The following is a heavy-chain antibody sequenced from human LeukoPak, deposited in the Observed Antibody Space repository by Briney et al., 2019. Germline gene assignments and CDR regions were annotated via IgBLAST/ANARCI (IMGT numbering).Heavy chain of an antibody. J-gene: IGHJ4*02. CDR2: ISAYNGNA. CDR3: AREAYTTGADY. V-gene: IGHV1-18*01. CDR1: GYTFTSYG. D-gene: IGHD3-16*01. Sequence: ASVKVSCKASGYTFTSYGVSRVRQGPGQGLEWMGWISAYNGNANYVQRLQGRVTLTTDASTTTAYMELRSLTSDDTAVYYCAREAYTTGADYWGQGTLVTVSS.